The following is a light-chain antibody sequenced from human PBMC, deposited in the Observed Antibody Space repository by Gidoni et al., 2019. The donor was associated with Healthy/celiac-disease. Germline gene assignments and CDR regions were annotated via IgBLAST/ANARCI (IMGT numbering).Light chain of an antibody. CDR1: QDISNY. Sequence: DIQMTQSPSSLSASVGDRVTITCQASQDISNYLNWYQQKPGKAPKLLIYDASNLETGVPSRFSGSGSGTDFTFTISSLQPEDIATYYCQQYDNLLPIITFGPGTKVDIK. J-gene: IGKJ3*01. V-gene: IGKV1-33*01. CDR2: DAS. CDR3: QQYDNLLPIIT.